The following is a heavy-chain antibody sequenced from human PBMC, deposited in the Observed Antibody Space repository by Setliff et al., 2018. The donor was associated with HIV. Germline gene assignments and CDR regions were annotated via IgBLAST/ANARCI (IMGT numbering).Heavy chain of an antibody. CDR1: GGSFSGYY. CDR3: ARRAAAGTRSFDY. CDR2: INHSGST. Sequence: SETLSLTCAVYGGSFSGYYWSWIRQPPGKGLEWIGEINHSGSTNYNPSLKSRVTISVDTSKNQFSLKLSSVTAADTAVYYCARRAAAGTRSFDYWGQGTLVTVSS. V-gene: IGHV4-34*01. J-gene: IGHJ4*02. D-gene: IGHD6-13*01.